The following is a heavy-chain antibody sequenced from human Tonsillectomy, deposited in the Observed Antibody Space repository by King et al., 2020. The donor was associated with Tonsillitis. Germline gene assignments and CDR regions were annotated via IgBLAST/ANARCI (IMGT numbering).Heavy chain of an antibody. D-gene: IGHD3-22*01. CDR3: ARDRHDSSGYYPY. J-gene: IGHJ4*02. CDR1: GGTFISYA. CDR2: IIPILGVA. Sequence: QLVQSGAEVKKPGSSVKVSCKASGGTFISYAINWVRQAPGQGLEWMGRIIPILGVANYAQKFKGTVTITAGKSTNTAYMELSSLRSEDTAVYYCARDRHDSSGYYPYWGQGTLVTVSS. V-gene: IGHV1-69*09.